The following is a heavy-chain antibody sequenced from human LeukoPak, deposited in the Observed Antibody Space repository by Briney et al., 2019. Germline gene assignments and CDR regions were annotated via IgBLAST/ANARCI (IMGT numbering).Heavy chain of an antibody. CDR3: ARDPGQYYDILTGYYTPYYFDY. CDR1: GYTFTSYG. D-gene: IGHD3-9*01. V-gene: IGHV1-18*01. Sequence: ASVKVSCKASGYTFTSYGISWVRQAPGQGLEWMGWICTYNGDTDYAQKLQGRVTMTTDTSTSTAYMELRSLRSDDTAVYYCARDPGQYYDILTGYYTPYYFDYWGRGTLVTVSS. CDR2: ICTYNGDT. J-gene: IGHJ4*02.